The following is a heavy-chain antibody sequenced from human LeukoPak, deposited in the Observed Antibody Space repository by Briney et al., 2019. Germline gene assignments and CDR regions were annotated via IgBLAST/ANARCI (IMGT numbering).Heavy chain of an antibody. D-gene: IGHD3-10*01. Sequence: GGSLRLSCAASGFTFSSYEMNWVRQAPGKGLEWVSYISSSGSTIYYADSVKGRFTISRDNAKNSLYLQMNSLRAEDTALYYCAKDGLWFGELLYHNWFDPWGQGTLVTVSS. CDR1: GFTFSSYE. CDR3: AKDGLWFGELLYHNWFDP. CDR2: ISSSGSTI. V-gene: IGHV3-48*03. J-gene: IGHJ5*02.